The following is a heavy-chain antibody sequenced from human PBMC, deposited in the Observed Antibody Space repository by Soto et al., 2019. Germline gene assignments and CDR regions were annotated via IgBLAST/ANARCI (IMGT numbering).Heavy chain of an antibody. CDR2: ISPMFGAA. CDR1: GGTFNTYA. Sequence: QVQLVQSGAEMKKPGSSVKVSCQYSGGTFNTYAMNWVRQAPGQGPEWMGDISPMFGAANYAPKFQGRVTITADESTGTSYMQLISLTSEDTALYFCAREVQVHTPAFVYWGQGTLVTVSS. CDR3: AREVQVHTPAFVY. V-gene: IGHV1-69*19. J-gene: IGHJ4*02. D-gene: IGHD3-10*01.